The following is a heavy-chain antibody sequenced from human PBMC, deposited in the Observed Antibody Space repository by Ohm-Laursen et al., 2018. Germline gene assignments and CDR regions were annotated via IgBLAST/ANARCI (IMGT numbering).Heavy chain of an antibody. J-gene: IGHJ4*02. CDR2: IWYDGSNK. CDR1: GFTFSSYG. CDR3: ARDLGPYYYDSSGYGTSDY. V-gene: IGHV3-33*01. Sequence: SLRLSCAASGFTFSSYGMHRVRQAPGKGLEWVAVIWYDGSNKYYADSVKGRFTISRDNAKNSLYLQMNSLRAEDTAVYYCARDLGPYYYDSSGYGTSDYWGQGTLVTVSS. D-gene: IGHD3-22*01.